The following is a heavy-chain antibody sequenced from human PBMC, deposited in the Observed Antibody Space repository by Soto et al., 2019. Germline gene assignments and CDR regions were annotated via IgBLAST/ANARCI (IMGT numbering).Heavy chain of an antibody. Sequence: QLQLQESGPGLVKPSETLSLTCTVSGGSISSSSYYWGWIRQPPGKGLEWIGSIYYSGSTYYNPSLKSRVTISVDTSKNQFSLKLSSVTAADTAVYYCASRGRRPQNAFDIWGQGTMVTVSS. CDR2: IYYSGST. CDR1: GGSISSSSYY. D-gene: IGHD3-10*01. J-gene: IGHJ3*02. V-gene: IGHV4-39*01. CDR3: ASRGRRPQNAFDI.